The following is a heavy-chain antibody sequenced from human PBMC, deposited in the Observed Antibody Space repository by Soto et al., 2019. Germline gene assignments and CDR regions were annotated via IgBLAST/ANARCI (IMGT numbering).Heavy chain of an antibody. CDR2: IYYSGST. Sequence: QVQLQESGPGLVKPSQTLSLTCTVSGGSISSGGYYWSWIRQHPGKGLEWIGYIYYSGSTYYNPYLQGRVTISVDTSKKQFSLKLSSVTAADTAVYYCAREGQEGRGYSYGGLYYWGQGTLVTVSS. V-gene: IGHV4-31*03. CDR1: GGSISSGGYY. J-gene: IGHJ4*02. D-gene: IGHD5-18*01. CDR3: AREGQEGRGYSYGGLYY.